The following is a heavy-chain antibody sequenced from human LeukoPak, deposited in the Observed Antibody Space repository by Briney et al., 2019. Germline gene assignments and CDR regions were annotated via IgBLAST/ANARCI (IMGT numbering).Heavy chain of an antibody. D-gene: IGHD4-17*01. V-gene: IGHV4-30-2*01. CDR1: GGSISSGGYS. Sequence: SEALSLTCAVSGGSISSGGYSWSWIRQPPGKGLEWIGYIYHSGSTYYNPSLKSRVTISVDRSKNQFSLKLHSVTAADTAVYYCARTTVTTSYYFDYWGQGTLVTVSS. CDR3: ARTTVTTSYYFDY. J-gene: IGHJ4*02. CDR2: IYHSGST.